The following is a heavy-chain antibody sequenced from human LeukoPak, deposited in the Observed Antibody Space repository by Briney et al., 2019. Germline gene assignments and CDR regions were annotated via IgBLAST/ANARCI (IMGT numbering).Heavy chain of an antibody. CDR1: GFTFSSYG. J-gene: IGHJ4*02. V-gene: IGHV3-33*01. Sequence: GRSLRLSCAASGFTFSSYGMHWVRQAPGKGLEWVAVIWYDGSNKYYADSVKGRFTISRDNSKNTLYLQMNSLRAEDTAVYYCARDYGYCSSTSCYLPDYWGQGTLVTVSS. D-gene: IGHD2-2*01. CDR2: IWYDGSNK. CDR3: ARDYGYCSSTSCYLPDY.